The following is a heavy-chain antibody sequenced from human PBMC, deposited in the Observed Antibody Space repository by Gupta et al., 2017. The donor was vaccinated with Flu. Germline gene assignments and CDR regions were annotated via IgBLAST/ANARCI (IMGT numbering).Heavy chain of an antibody. V-gene: IGHV3-30-3*01. CDR1: GFRFNDFA. J-gene: IGHJ5*02. CDR3: ARERPRDLYCNDTYCRPGPRGWFGP. Sequence: QVQLVESGGGVVKPGASLRLSCAGSGFRFNDFAMHWVRQAPGKGLEWVALVSFDGSNTYYADSVNGRFTISRDNSKDTLYLQMKSLRPEDTSLYFCARERPRDLYCNDTYCRPGPRGWFGPWGQGTLVTVSS. D-gene: IGHD2-15*01. CDR2: VSFDGSNT.